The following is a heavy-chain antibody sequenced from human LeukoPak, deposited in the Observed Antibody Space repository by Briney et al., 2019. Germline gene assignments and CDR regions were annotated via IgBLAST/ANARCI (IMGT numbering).Heavy chain of an antibody. CDR2: IYHSGST. CDR1: GGSISSSNW. Sequence: SGTLSLTCAVSGGSISSSNWWSWVRQPPGKGLEWFGEIYHSGSTNYNPSLKSRVTISVDKSKNQFSLKLSSVTAADTAVYYCERAPLGYCSGGSCYGWFDPWGQGTLVTVSS. V-gene: IGHV4-4*02. D-gene: IGHD2-15*01. J-gene: IGHJ5*02. CDR3: ERAPLGYCSGGSCYGWFDP.